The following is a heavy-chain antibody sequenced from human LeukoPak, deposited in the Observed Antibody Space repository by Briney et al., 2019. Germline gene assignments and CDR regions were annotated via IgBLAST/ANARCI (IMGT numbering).Heavy chain of an antibody. CDR1: GFTFSNQW. J-gene: IGHJ4*02. Sequence: GGSLRLSCAASGFTFSNQWMNWVRQGPGKGLVWVSRINTDGSSTAYADSVKGRFTISRDNAKNTLYLQMNSLKNEDTAVYYCAKDRVWNSFDSWGQGTLVTVSS. D-gene: IGHD1-1*01. CDR3: AKDRVWNSFDS. V-gene: IGHV3-74*01. CDR2: INTDGSST.